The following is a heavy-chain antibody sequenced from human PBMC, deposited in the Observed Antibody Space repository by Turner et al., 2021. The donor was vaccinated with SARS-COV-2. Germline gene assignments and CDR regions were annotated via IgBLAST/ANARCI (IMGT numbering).Heavy chain of an antibody. Sequence: QLQLQESGLGQVKPSETLSLTCTVSGGSISSSSYYWGWIRQPPGKGLEWIGSIYYSGSTYYNPSLKSRVTISVDTSKNQFSLKLSSVTAADTAVYYCARRRFMSGYSFDYWGQGTLVTVS. D-gene: IGHD3-3*01. CDR3: ARRRFMSGYSFDY. CDR1: GGSISSSSYY. CDR2: IYYSGST. V-gene: IGHV4-39*01. J-gene: IGHJ4*02.